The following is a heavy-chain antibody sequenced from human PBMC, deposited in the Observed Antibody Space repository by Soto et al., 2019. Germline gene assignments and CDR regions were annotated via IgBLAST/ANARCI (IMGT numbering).Heavy chain of an antibody. V-gene: IGHV1-8*01. D-gene: IGHD2-15*01. J-gene: IGHJ3*02. CDR3: ALVSRGYCSAGSCYRRDAFDI. CDR2: MNPNSGNT. Sequence: QVQLVQSGAEVKKPGASVKGSCKASGYTFTSYDNNWVRQATGQGRDRMGWMNPNSGNTGYAQKFQGRVTMTRNTSISTAYMDLSTLRSEDPAVYYCALVSRGYCSAGSCYRRDAFDIWGQGTMVTVSS. CDR1: GYTFTSYD.